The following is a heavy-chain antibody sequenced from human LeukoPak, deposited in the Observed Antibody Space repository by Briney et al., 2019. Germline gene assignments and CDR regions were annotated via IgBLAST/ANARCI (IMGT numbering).Heavy chain of an antibody. V-gene: IGHV4-39*07. CDR3: ARPRRWVQFGGAFDI. Sequence: PSETLSLTCTVSGGSISSSSYYWGWIRQPPGKGLEWIGSIYYSGSTYYNPSLKSRVTISVDTSKNQFSLKLSSVTAADTAIYYCARPRRWVQFGGAFDIWGQGKMVTVSS. CDR1: GGSISSSSYY. CDR2: IYYSGST. J-gene: IGHJ3*02. D-gene: IGHD5-24*01.